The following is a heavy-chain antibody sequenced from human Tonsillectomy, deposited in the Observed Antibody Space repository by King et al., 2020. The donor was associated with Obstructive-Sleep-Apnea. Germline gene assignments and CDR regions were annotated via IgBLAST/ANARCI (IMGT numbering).Heavy chain of an antibody. Sequence: VQLVESGAEVKKPGESLRISCKGSGYSFTSYRISWVRQMPGKGLEWMGRIDPRDSYIDYSPSFQGHVTISADKSIPTAYLQWSSLTASDTAIYYCARLEVTEVALSWGQGTLVTVSS. CDR3: ARLEVTEVALS. CDR2: IDPRDSYI. J-gene: IGHJ5*02. CDR1: GYSFTSYR. V-gene: IGHV5-10-1*03.